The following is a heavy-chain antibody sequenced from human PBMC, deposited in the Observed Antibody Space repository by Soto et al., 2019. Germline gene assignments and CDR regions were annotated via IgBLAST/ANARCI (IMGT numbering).Heavy chain of an antibody. J-gene: IGHJ6*02. D-gene: IGHD3-22*01. CDR3: ASSYYYDSSGYSSLYYYYVMDV. CDR2: INAGNGNT. Sequence: QVQLVQSGAEVKKPGASVKVSCKASGYTFTSYAMHWVRQAPGQRLEWMGWINAGNGNTKYSQMFQGRVTITRDTSASTAYMELRSLRSEDTAVYYCASSYYYDSSGYSSLYYYYVMDVWGQGTRVTVSS. V-gene: IGHV1-3*01. CDR1: GYTFTSYA.